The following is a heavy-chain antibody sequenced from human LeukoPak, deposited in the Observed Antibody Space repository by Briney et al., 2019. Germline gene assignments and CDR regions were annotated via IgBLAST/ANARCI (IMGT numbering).Heavy chain of an antibody. CDR1: GYTFTSYY. CDR2: INPSGGST. D-gene: IGHD3-22*01. CDR3: ARVDQTYYYDSSGRDYYYYYMDV. V-gene: IGHV1-46*01. J-gene: IGHJ6*03. Sequence: VASVKVSCKASGYTFTSYYMHWVRQAPGQGLEWMGIINPSGGSTSYAQKFQGRVTMTRDMSTSTVYMELSSLRSEDTAVYYCARVDQTYYYDSSGRDYYYYYMDVWGKGTTVTVSS.